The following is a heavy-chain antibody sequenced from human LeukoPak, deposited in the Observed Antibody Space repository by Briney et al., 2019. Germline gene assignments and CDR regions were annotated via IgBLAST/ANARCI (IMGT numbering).Heavy chain of an antibody. D-gene: IGHD5-18*01. CDR1: GFTFSGYG. V-gene: IGHV4-59*01. J-gene: IGHJ4*02. Sequence: GSLRLSCAASGFTFSGYGMSWIRQPPGKGLEWIGYIYYSGSTNYNPSLKSRVTISVDTSKNQFSLKLSSVTAADTAVYYCAREGYSYGVDYWGQGTLVTVSS. CDR2: IYYSGST. CDR3: AREGYSYGVDY.